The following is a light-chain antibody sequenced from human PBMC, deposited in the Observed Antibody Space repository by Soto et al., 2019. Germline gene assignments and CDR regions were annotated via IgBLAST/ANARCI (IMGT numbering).Light chain of an antibody. CDR3: QQYGSSLPST. CDR1: QSLSSSY. Sequence: DIVLTQSPGTLSLSLGERVTLSCRASQSLSSSYSAWYVQNPSQAPRLLXXGAXSRATGIPERFSGSGSGTDFTLTLSRLEPEDFAVYYCQQYGSSLPSTFGQGTRLEIK. J-gene: IGKJ5*01. CDR2: GAX. V-gene: IGKV3-20*01.